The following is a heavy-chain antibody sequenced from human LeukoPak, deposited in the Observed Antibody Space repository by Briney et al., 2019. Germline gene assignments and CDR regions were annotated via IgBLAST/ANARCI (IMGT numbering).Heavy chain of an antibody. D-gene: IGHD3-22*01. V-gene: IGHV4-59*12. J-gene: IGHJ4*02. Sequence: PSETLSLTCTVSGGSISSYYWSWIRQPPGKGLEWIGYIYYSGSTYYNPSLKSRVTISVDTSKNQFSLKLSSVTAADTAVYYCARELGYYDSSGYFDYWGQGTLVTVSS. CDR3: ARELGYYDSSGYFDY. CDR2: IYYSGST. CDR1: GGSISSYY.